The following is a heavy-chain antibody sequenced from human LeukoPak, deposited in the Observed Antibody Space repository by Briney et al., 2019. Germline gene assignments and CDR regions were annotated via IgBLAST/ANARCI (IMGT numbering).Heavy chain of an antibody. D-gene: IGHD3-22*01. CDR1: GGSISSYY. J-gene: IGHJ4*02. V-gene: IGHV4-59*01. CDR3: ASSYYDSSGYYAY. Sequence: PSETLSLTCTVSGGSISSYYWSWIRQPPGKGLEWIGYIYHSGSTNYNPSLKSRVTISVDTSKNQFSLKLSSVTAADTAVYYCASSYYDSSGYYAYWGQGTLVTVSS. CDR2: IYHSGST.